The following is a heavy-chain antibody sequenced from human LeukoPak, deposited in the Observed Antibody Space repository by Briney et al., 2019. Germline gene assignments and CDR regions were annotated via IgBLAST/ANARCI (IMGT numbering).Heavy chain of an antibody. CDR1: GGTFSSYA. Sequence: SVKVYCKASGGTFSSYAISWVRQAPGQGLEWMGGIIPIFGTANYAQKFQGRVTITTDESTSTAYMELSSLRSEDTAVYYCARGGDSSGYSAGNDYWGQGTLVTVSS. J-gene: IGHJ4*02. D-gene: IGHD3-22*01. CDR2: IIPIFGTA. CDR3: ARGGDSSGYSAGNDY. V-gene: IGHV1-69*05.